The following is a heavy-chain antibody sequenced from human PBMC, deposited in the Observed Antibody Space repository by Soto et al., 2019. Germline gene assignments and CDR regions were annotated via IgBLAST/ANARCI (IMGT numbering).Heavy chain of an antibody. D-gene: IGHD6-13*01. CDR2: ISGSGGST. J-gene: IGHJ5*02. V-gene: IGHV3-23*01. CDR3: TRDASRDSSARGWFDP. CDR1: GFTFSSYA. Sequence: GGSLRLSCAASGFTFSSYAMSWVRQAPGKGLEWVSAISGSGGSTYYADSVKGRFTISRDNSKNTLYLQMNSLRAEDTAVYYCTRDASRDSSARGWFDPWGPGTLVTVSS.